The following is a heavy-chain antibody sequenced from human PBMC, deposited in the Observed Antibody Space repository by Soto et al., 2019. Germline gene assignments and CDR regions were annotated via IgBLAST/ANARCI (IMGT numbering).Heavy chain of an antibody. CDR3: ARHKTRTTVTTQQAEPATPKYYMDV. V-gene: IGHV4-59*08. CDR1: GGSISSYY. D-gene: IGHD4-17*01. Sequence: SETLSLTCTVSGGSISSYYWSWIRQPPGKGLEWIGYIYYSGSTNYNPSLKSRVTISVDTSKNQFSLKLSSVTAADTAVYYCARHKTRTTVTTQQAEPATPKYYMDVWGKGTTVTVSS. J-gene: IGHJ6*03. CDR2: IYYSGST.